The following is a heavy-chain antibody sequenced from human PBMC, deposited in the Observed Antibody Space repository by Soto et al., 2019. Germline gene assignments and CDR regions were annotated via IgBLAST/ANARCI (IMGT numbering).Heavy chain of an antibody. CDR1: GGTFSSYA. CDR2: IIPIFGTA. CDR3: ARPNCSGGSCYSRYYYGMDV. D-gene: IGHD2-15*01. J-gene: IGHJ6*02. V-gene: IGHV1-69*12. Sequence: QVQLVQSGAEVKKPGSSVKVSCKASGGTFSSYAISWVRQAPGQGLEWMGGIIPIFGTANYAQKFQGRVTITADESTSTAYMGLSSLRSEDTAVYYCARPNCSGGSCYSRYYYGMDVWGQGTTVTVSS.